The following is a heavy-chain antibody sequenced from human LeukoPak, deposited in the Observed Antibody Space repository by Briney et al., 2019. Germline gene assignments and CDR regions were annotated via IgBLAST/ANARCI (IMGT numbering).Heavy chain of an antibody. D-gene: IGHD1-26*01. Sequence: GGSLRLSCAASGFTFSSYAMSWVRQAPGKGLEWVAGISSSGSGGNTYYADSVKGRFTISRDTSKNILFLQMNTLRAEDTAIYYCAEDRTVGASYWYFDLWGRGTLVTVSS. CDR1: GFTFSSYA. CDR3: AEDRTVGASYWYFDL. V-gene: IGHV3-23*01. J-gene: IGHJ2*01. CDR2: ISSSGSGGNT.